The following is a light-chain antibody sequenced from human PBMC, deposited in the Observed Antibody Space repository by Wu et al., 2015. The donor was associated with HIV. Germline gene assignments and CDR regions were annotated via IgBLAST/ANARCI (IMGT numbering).Light chain of an antibody. CDR2: SAT. CDR1: QSIGNK. V-gene: IGKV3-15*01. Sequence: EIVMTQSPATLSVSPGERATLSCRASQSIGNKLAWYQQKRGQAPRLLIYSATTRATGIPARFSGSVSGTEFTLTISSIQSEDFAVYYCQQYNSWPLTFGGGTKVEIK. J-gene: IGKJ4*01. CDR3: QQYNSWPLT.